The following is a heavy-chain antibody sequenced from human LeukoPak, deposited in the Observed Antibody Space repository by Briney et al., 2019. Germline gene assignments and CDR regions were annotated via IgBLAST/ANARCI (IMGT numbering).Heavy chain of an antibody. CDR1: GYTFTSYG. D-gene: IGHD3-10*01. Sequence: ASVKVSCKASGYTFTSYGISWVRQAPGQGLEWMGWISACNGNTNYAQKLQGRVTMTTDTSTSTAYMELRSLRSDDTAVYYCARDTSVRFGEFGNWFDPWGQGTLVTVSS. V-gene: IGHV1-18*01. CDR3: ARDTSVRFGEFGNWFDP. CDR2: ISACNGNT. J-gene: IGHJ5*02.